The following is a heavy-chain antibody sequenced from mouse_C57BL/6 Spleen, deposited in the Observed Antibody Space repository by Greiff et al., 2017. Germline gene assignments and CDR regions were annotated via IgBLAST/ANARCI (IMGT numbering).Heavy chain of an antibody. V-gene: IGHV1-82*01. Sequence: QVQLQQSGPELVKPGASVKISCKASGYAFSSSWMNWVKQRPGKGLEWIGRIYPGDGDTNYNGKFKGKATLTADKSSSTAYMQLSSLTSEDSAVYFCARPFITTVVVPFAYWGQGTLVTVSA. CDR3: ARPFITTVVVPFAY. D-gene: IGHD1-1*01. J-gene: IGHJ3*01. CDR2: IYPGDGDT. CDR1: GYAFSSSW.